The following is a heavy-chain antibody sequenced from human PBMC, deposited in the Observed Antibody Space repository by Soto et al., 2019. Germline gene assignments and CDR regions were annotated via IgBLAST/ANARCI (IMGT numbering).Heavy chain of an antibody. CDR3: ACRYMTLHPDFDH. Sequence: QVQLVQSGAEVKKPGSSVKVSCKASGGTFSSYTISWVRQAPGQGLEWMGRIIPILGIANYAQKFQGRVTINADTSTSTAYMELSSLRSEDTAVYYCACRYMTLHPDFDHWGQGTLVTVSS. V-gene: IGHV1-69*02. D-gene: IGHD3-16*02. J-gene: IGHJ4*02. CDR1: GGTFSSYT. CDR2: IIPILGIA.